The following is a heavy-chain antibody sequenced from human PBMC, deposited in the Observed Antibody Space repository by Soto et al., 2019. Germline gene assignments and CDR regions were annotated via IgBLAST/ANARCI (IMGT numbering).Heavy chain of an antibody. CDR1: GFTFSSYA. V-gene: IGHV3-30-3*01. Sequence: GSLRLSCAASGFTFSSYAMHWVRQAPGKGLEWVAVISYDGSNKYYADSVKGRFTISRDNSKNTLYLQMNSLRAEDTAVYYCARAKYRYVSAVCFDYWGQGTLVTVSS. J-gene: IGHJ4*02. CDR3: ARAKYRYVSAVCFDY. D-gene: IGHD5-18*01. CDR2: ISYDGSNK.